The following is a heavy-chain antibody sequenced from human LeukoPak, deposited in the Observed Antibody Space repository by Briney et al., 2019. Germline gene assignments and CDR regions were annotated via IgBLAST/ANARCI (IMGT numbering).Heavy chain of an antibody. CDR3: ARAPDYVWGSYRHAYYVDY. Sequence: SETLSLTCAVYGGSFSGYYWSWIRQPPGKGLEWIGEINHSGSTNYNPTLKSRVTISVDTSKNQFSLKLSSVTAADTAVYYCARAPDYVWGSYRHAYYVDYWGQGTLVTVSS. CDR2: INHSGST. CDR1: GGSFSGYY. V-gene: IGHV4-34*01. J-gene: IGHJ4*02. D-gene: IGHD3-16*02.